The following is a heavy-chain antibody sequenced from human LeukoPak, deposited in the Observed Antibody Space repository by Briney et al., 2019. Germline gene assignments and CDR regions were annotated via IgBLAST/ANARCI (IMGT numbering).Heavy chain of an antibody. J-gene: IGHJ4*02. Sequence: PGGSLRLSCAASGFTFSSYSMNWVRQAPGKGLEWVSSISSSSSYIYYADSVKGRFTISRDNAKNSLYLQMNSLRAEDTAVYYCARDPMVEYYFDYWGQGTLVTVSS. D-gene: IGHD3-10*01. CDR1: GFTFSSYS. CDR2: ISSSSSYI. CDR3: ARDPMVEYYFDY. V-gene: IGHV3-21*01.